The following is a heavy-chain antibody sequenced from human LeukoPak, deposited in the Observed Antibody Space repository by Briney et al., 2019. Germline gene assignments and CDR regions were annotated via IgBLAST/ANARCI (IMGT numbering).Heavy chain of an antibody. Sequence: GGSLRLSCAASGFTFSSYAMSWVRQAPGKGLEWVSFISGSGGSTYYTDSVQGRFTISRDNSKNTLSLQMNSLRAEDTAVYYCATGKGGNYFPLDYWGQGTLVTVSS. CDR2: ISGSGGST. CDR1: GFTFSSYA. CDR3: ATGKGGNYFPLDY. V-gene: IGHV3-23*01. J-gene: IGHJ4*02. D-gene: IGHD1-26*01.